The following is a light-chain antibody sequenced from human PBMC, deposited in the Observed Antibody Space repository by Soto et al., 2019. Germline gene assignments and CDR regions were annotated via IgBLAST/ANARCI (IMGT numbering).Light chain of an antibody. Sequence: QSALTQPRSVSGSPGQSVTISCTGTPTDVGGYNYVSWYQQHPGKAPKLIIYDVNKRPTGVPDRFSGSKSGITASLTISGLRPEDEADYHCCSYVGSYLFVFGTATKLTVL. J-gene: IGLJ1*01. CDR1: PTDVGGYNY. CDR2: DVN. V-gene: IGLV2-11*01. CDR3: CSYVGSYLFV.